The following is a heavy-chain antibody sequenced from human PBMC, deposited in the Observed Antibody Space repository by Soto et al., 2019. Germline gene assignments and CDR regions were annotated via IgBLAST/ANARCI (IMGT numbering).Heavy chain of an antibody. CDR3: ARTGDGHHDFLDY. D-gene: IGHD1-1*01. J-gene: IGHJ4*02. CDR2: INQDGNED. Sequence: PGGSLRLSCAASGFTFSSYWMNWVRQAPGKGLEWAANINQDGNEDNLLDSVKGRFTISRDNAKNSLFLQMNSLRVDDTAVYYCARTGDGHHDFLDYWGQGAPVTVSS. V-gene: IGHV3-7*01. CDR1: GFTFSSYW.